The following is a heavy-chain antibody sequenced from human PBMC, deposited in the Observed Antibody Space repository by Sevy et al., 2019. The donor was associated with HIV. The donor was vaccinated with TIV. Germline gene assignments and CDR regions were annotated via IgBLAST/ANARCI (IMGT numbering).Heavy chain of an antibody. J-gene: IGHJ5*02. D-gene: IGHD6-19*01. CDR3: AGQTSGWYDWFDP. CDR2: INPSSGGT. Sequence: ASVKVSCKASGYTFIGYYIHWLRQAPGQGLEWIGRINPSSGGTKYTQKSQGRVTVTTDMSVSTAYMELIGLRSDDTAMYYCAGQTSGWYDWFDPWGQGTLVTVSS. CDR1: GYTFIGYY. V-gene: IGHV1-2*06.